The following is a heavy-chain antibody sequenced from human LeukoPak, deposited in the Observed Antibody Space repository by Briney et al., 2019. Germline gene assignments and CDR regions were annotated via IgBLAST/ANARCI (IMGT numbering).Heavy chain of an antibody. CDR1: GGSISSGDYY. Sequence: SETLSLTCTVSGGSISSGDYYWSWIRQPPGKGLEWIGYIYYSGSTYYNPSLKSRVTISVDTSKNQFSLKLSSVTAADTAVYYCAREELRLYYFDYWGQGTLVTVSS. V-gene: IGHV4-30-4*01. D-gene: IGHD1-7*01. CDR2: IYYSGST. CDR3: AREELRLYYFDY. J-gene: IGHJ4*02.